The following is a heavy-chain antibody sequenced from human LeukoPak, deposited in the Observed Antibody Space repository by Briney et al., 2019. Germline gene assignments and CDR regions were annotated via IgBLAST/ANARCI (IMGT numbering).Heavy chain of an antibody. D-gene: IGHD4-17*01. CDR2: ISGNNGNT. CDR3: ARDRLHYGEYEKTFDY. Sequence: GGSLRLSCAASGFTFSSYSMNWVRQAPGKGLEWVSNISGNNGNTYYADSVKGRFTISRDNSKNTLYLQMNSLRAEDSAVYYCARDRLHYGEYEKTFDYWGQGTLVTVSS. CDR1: GFTFSSYS. V-gene: IGHV3-23*01. J-gene: IGHJ4*02.